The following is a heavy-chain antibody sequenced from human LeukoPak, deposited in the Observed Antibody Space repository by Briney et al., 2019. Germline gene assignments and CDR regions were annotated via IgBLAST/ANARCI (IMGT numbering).Heavy chain of an antibody. D-gene: IGHD5-18*01. J-gene: IGHJ4*02. CDR1: GSSFTSYW. Sequence: GASLQISCQGSGSSFTSYWIGWVRPLPGKGLEWMGIIYPGDSDTRYSPSFQGQVTISADKSISTAYLQWSSLKASDTAMYYCARPRGGYSYGLVDYWGQGTLVTVSS. CDR2: IYPGDSDT. V-gene: IGHV5-51*01. CDR3: ARPRGGYSYGLVDY.